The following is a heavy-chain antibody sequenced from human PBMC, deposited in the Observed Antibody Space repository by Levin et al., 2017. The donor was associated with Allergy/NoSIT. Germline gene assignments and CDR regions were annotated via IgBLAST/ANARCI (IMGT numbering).Heavy chain of an antibody. V-gene: IGHV3-64*01. Sequence: GGSLRLSCAASGFTFSSYAMHWVRQAPGKGLEYFSGISSNGETTYYANSVKGRFTISRDISKNTLYLQMGSLRAEDMAVYYCARGGASGWGNLFDYWGQGTLVTVSS. CDR3: ARGGASGWGNLFDY. J-gene: IGHJ4*02. CDR2: ISSNGETT. CDR1: GFTFSSYA. D-gene: IGHD6-19*01.